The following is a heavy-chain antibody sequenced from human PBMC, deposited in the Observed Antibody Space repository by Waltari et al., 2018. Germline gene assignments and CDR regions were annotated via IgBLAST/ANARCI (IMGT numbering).Heavy chain of an antibody. CDR1: GFGLLYCV. CDR2: FWYDGSNK. J-gene: IGHJ6*02. V-gene: IGHV3-33*01. D-gene: IGHD4-17*01. Sequence: QVQLLESGGGVVQPGRSLRLSCAASGFGLLYCVIHWFRQAPGKGLESVAVFWYDGSNKFYAESVKGRFTISGDNSENTVYLQMKSLRVEDTAVYYCARDDHGDYEYYGMDVWGPGTTVTVSS. CDR3: ARDDHGDYEYYGMDV.